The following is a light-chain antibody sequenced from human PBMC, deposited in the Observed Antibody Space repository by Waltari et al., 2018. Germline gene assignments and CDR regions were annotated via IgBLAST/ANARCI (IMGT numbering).Light chain of an antibody. Sequence: PGQTARITCSGDALPKQYAYWYQQKPGQAPVLVIYKDSERPSGIPERFSGSSSGTTVTLTISGVQAEDEADYYCQSADSSGTWVFGGGTKLTVL. CDR1: ALPKQY. CDR3: QSADSSGTWV. V-gene: IGLV3-25*03. J-gene: IGLJ3*02. CDR2: KDS.